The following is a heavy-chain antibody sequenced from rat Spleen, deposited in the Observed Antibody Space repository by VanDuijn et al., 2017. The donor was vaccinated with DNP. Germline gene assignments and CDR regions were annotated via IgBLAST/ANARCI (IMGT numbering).Heavy chain of an antibody. CDR1: GYSITRNY. J-gene: IGHJ2*01. V-gene: IGHV3-1*01. Sequence: QLQESGPGLVKPSQSLSLTCSVTGYSITRNYWAWIRKFPGNKMEWMGYISYSGNTSYNPSLKSRISITRDTSKNQFFLQLNSVTTEDTATYYCARWVRYFDYWGHGVMVTVSS. D-gene: IGHD1-1*01. CDR3: ARWVRYFDY. CDR2: ISYSGNT.